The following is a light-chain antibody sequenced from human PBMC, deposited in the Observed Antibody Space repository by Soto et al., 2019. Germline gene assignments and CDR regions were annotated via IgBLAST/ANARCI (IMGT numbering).Light chain of an antibody. CDR2: AAS. CDR1: QSISSY. V-gene: IGKV1-39*01. J-gene: IGKJ3*01. CDR3: QQSYSIPMGT. Sequence: DIQMTQSPSSLSASVGDRVTITCRASQSISSYLNWYQQKPGKAPKLLIYAASSLQSGVPSRFSGSGAGTDCTLSISSLQPEDFATYYCQQSYSIPMGTFGPGTKVDIK.